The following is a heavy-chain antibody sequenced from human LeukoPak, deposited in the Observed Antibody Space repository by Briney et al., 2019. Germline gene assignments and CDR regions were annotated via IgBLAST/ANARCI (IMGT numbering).Heavy chain of an antibody. Sequence: GGSLRLSCAASGFTFSSYSMNWVRQAPGKGLEWVSSIDTSTTYMTYADSVKGRFIISRDISKNTLYLQMNSLRAEDSALYYCARGGRGSAAVVAPRSFDIWGQGTMVTVSS. CDR2: IDTSTTYM. J-gene: IGHJ3*02. CDR3: ARGGRGSAAVVAPRSFDI. V-gene: IGHV3-21*04. D-gene: IGHD3-22*01. CDR1: GFTFSSYS.